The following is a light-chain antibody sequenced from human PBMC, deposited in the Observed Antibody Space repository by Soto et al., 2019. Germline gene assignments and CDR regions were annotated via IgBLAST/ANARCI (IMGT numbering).Light chain of an antibody. J-gene: IGKJ1*01. V-gene: IGKV3-15*01. Sequence: EIVMTQSPVILSLSPGARLILYRRASQSVDSSLAWYQQKRGQAPRLLIHGASTRAPDIPARFSGSGSGTEFTLTISCLQSEDFAVYYCQHYYKWPRTFGQGTKVDIK. CDR1: QSVDSS. CDR3: QHYYKWPRT. CDR2: GAS.